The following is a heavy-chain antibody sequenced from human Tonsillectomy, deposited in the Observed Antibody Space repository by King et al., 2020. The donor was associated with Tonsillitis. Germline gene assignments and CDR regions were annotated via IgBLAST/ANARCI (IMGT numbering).Heavy chain of an antibody. D-gene: IGHD3-3*01. CDR3: ARVPTEAILDYMDV. J-gene: IGHJ6*03. CDR1: GGTFSSYA. Sequence: QLVQSGAEVKKPGSSVKVSCKASGGTFSSYAISWVRQAPGQGLEWMGGIIPIFGTSNYAQKFQGRVTITADESTSTAYMALSSLRSEDAAVYYCARVPTEAILDYMDVWGKGTTVTVSS. V-gene: IGHV1-69*12. CDR2: IIPIFGTS.